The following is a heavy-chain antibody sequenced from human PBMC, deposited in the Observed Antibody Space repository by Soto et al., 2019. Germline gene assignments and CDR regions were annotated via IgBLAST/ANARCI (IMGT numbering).Heavy chain of an antibody. CDR3: ARGTSITIFGVVIPWYYYYMDV. D-gene: IGHD3-3*01. CDR2: IKQDGSEK. J-gene: IGHJ6*03. CDR1: GFTFSSYW. Sequence: GGSLRLSCAASGFTFSSYWMSWVRQAPGKGLEWVANIKQDGSEKYYVDSVKGRFTISRDNAKNSLYLQMNSLRAEDTAVYYCARGTSITIFGVVIPWYYYYMDVWGKGTTVTVSS. V-gene: IGHV3-7*01.